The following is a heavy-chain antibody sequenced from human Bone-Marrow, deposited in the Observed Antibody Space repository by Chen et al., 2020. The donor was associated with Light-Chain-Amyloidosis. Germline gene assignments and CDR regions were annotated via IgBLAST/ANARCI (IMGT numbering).Heavy chain of an antibody. Sequence: EVRLVESGGGLVQPGGSLRLSCAASGFTFSRYFMSWVRQAPGKGLEWVDNIREDGNEKYYVQSVKGRFTISRDNAKNAVYLQMHSLGAEDSAIYFCARESSVAAPYYLDYWGQGIRVTVSA. CDR2: IREDGNEK. J-gene: IGHJ4*02. D-gene: IGHD6-25*01. CDR1: GFTFSRYF. CDR3: ARESSVAAPYYLDY. V-gene: IGHV3-7*01.